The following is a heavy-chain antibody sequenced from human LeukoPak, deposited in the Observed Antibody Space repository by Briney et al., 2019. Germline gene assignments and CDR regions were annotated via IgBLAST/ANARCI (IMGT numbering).Heavy chain of an antibody. CDR2: IRYDGSNK. Sequence: GGXXRLSXAXSGFTXXXXYMSXLRXXPGKXREXVAXIRYDGSNKYYADSVKGRFTISRDNSKNTLYLQMNSLRAEDTAVYFCAKEQMMYSSSPFDYWGQGTLVTVSS. CDR1: GFTXXXXY. J-gene: IGHJ4*02. D-gene: IGHD6-19*01. V-gene: IGHV3-30*02. CDR3: AKEQMMYSSSPFDY.